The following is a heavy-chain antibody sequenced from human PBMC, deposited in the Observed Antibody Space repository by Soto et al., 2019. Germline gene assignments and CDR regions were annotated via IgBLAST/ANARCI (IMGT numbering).Heavy chain of an antibody. D-gene: IGHD6-19*01. Sequence: EVQLVESGGGLVKPGGSLRLSCAASGFTFSNAWMNWVRQAPGKGLEWVGSIKSKTDGGTTDYAAPVKGRFTISRDDSKNTLYLQMNSLKTEDTAVYYCTTDQPEGYSSGWYTYYFDYWGQGTLVTVSS. CDR2: IKSKTDGGTT. V-gene: IGHV3-15*07. CDR3: TTDQPEGYSSGWYTYYFDY. J-gene: IGHJ4*02. CDR1: GFTFSNAW.